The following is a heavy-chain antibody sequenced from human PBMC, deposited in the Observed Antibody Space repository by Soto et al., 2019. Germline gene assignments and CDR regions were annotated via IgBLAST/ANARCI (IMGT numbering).Heavy chain of an antibody. CDR2: ISYDGSNK. CDR3: ARPKWDLLSYYYGMDV. D-gene: IGHD1-26*01. CDR1: GFTFSSYA. V-gene: IGHV3-30-3*01. J-gene: IGHJ6*02. Sequence: ESGGGVVQPGRSLRLSCAASGFTFSSYAMHWVRQAPGKGLEWVAVISYDGSNKYYADSVKGRFTISRDNSKNTLYLQMNSLRAEDTAVYYCARPKWDLLSYYYGMDVWGQGTTVTVSS.